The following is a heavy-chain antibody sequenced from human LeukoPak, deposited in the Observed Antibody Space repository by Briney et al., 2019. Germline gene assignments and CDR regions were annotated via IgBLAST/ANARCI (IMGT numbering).Heavy chain of an antibody. CDR1: GFTFSSYE. CDR3: ARGTTTTGYYYYGMDV. CDR2: ISCSGSTI. J-gene: IGHJ6*02. Sequence: GGSLRLSCAAPGFTFSSYEMNWVRQAPGKGLEWVSYISCSGSTIYYADSVKGRFTISRDNAKNSLYLQMNSLRAEDTAVYYCARGTTTTGYYYYGMDVWGQGTTVTVSS. V-gene: IGHV3-48*03. D-gene: IGHD4-11*01.